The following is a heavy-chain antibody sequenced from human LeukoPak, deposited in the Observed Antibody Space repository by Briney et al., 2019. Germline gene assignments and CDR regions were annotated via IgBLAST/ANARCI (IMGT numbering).Heavy chain of an antibody. CDR2: IGTAGDT. J-gene: IGHJ4*02. D-gene: IGHD3-22*01. CDR3: ARTDSSGYSDDY. V-gene: IGHV3-13*01. CDR1: GFTFSNYA. Sequence: GALRLSCAASGFTFSNYAMHWVRQATGKGLEWVSAIGTAGDTFYPGSVKGRFTISRENAKNSLYLQMNSLRAEDTAVYYCARTDSSGYSDDYWGQGTLVTVSS.